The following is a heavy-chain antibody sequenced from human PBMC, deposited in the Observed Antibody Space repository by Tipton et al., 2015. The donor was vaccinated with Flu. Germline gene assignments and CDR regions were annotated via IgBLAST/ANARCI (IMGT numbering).Heavy chain of an antibody. Sequence: TLSLTCAVSGGSISSSNWWSWVRQPPGKGLEWIGEIYHSGSTNYNPSLKSRVTISVDKSKNQFSLKLSSVTAADTAVYYCARTYNWNDVPHDAFDIWGQGTMVTVSS. D-gene: IGHD1-1*01. CDR2: IYHSGST. V-gene: IGHV4-4*02. CDR1: GGSISSSNW. CDR3: ARTYNWNDVPHDAFDI. J-gene: IGHJ3*02.